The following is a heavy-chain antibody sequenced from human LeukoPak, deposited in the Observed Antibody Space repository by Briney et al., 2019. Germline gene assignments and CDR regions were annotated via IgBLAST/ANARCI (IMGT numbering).Heavy chain of an antibody. V-gene: IGHV1-69*13. Sequence: SVKVSCKASGGTFSSYAISWVRQAPGQGLEWMGGIIPIFGTANYAQKFQGRVTITADESTSIAYLELSSLRSEDTAVYYCARGAPIVGAFRLAGYYFDYWGQGTLVTVSS. CDR1: GGTFSSYA. D-gene: IGHD1-26*01. J-gene: IGHJ4*02. CDR3: ARGAPIVGAFRLAGYYFDY. CDR2: IIPIFGTA.